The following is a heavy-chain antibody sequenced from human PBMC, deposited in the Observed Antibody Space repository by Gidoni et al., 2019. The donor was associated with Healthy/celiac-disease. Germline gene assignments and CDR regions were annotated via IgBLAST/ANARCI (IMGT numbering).Heavy chain of an antibody. CDR1: GYTFTSYD. Sequence: QVQLVQSGAEVKKPGASVTVSCKASGYTFTSYDIHWVRQATGPGLEWMGVMNPNSVNTGYAQKFQGRVTMTRNTSISTAYMELSSLRSEDTAVYYCARSPLGYYYYGMDVWGQGTTVTVSS. V-gene: IGHV1-8*01. CDR3: ARSPLGYYYYGMDV. J-gene: IGHJ6*02. CDR2: MNPNSVNT.